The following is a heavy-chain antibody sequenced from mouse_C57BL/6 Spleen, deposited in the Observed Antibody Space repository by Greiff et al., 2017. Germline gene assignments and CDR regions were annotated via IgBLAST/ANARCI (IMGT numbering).Heavy chain of an antibody. CDR3: AKNGGNYLYYYAMDY. CDR1: GFSLTSYG. Sequence: VKLMESGPGLVQPSQSLSITCTVSGFSLTSYGVHWVRQSPGKGLEWLGVIWRGGSTDYNAAFMSRLSITKDNSKSQVFFKMNSLQADDTAIYYCAKNGGNYLYYYAMDYWGQGTSVTVSS. V-gene: IGHV2-5*01. CDR2: IWRGGST. J-gene: IGHJ4*01. D-gene: IGHD2-1*01.